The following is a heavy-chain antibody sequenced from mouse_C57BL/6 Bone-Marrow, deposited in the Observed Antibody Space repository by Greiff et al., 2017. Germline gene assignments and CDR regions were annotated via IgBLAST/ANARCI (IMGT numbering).Heavy chain of an antibody. CDR2: IYPGDGDT. Sequence: QVQLQQSGAELVKPGASVKISCKASGYAFSSYWMNWVKQRPGKGLEWIGQIYPGDGDTNYNGKFKGKATLTADKSSSTAYMQLSSLTSEDSAVYFCASAVYYGSREFFDYWGQGTTLTVSS. CDR3: ASAVYYGSREFFDY. J-gene: IGHJ2*01. CDR1: GYAFSSYW. V-gene: IGHV1-80*01. D-gene: IGHD1-1*01.